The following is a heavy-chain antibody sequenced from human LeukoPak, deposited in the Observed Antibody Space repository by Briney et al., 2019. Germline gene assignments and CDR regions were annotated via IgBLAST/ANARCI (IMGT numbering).Heavy chain of an antibody. CDR2: IKSKNGGGTT. J-gene: IGHJ5*02. Sequence: KTGGSLRLSCAASGITFTKAWMTWVRQAPGKGLEWVGRIKSKNGGGTTDYAAPVKGRFSISRDDSKSTIYLQMNSLKTEDTAVYYCVTDLGLYFACGQGTLVTVSS. D-gene: IGHD3-9*01. CDR1: GITFTKAW. V-gene: IGHV3-15*01. CDR3: VTDLGLYFA.